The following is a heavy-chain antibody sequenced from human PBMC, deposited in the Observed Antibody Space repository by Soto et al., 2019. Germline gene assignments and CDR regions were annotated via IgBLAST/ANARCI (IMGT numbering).Heavy chain of an antibody. CDR2: INHSGST. J-gene: IGHJ6*03. CDR1: GGSFSGYY. D-gene: IGHD3-3*01. CDR3: ARVLAYYDFWSGYANAPDYYYYYMDV. Sequence: PSETLSLTCAVYGGSFSGYYWSWIRQPPGKGLEWIGEINHSGSTNYNPSLKSRVTISVDTSKNQFSLKLSSVTAADTAVYYCARVLAYYDFWSGYANAPDYYYYYMDVWGKGTTVTVSS. V-gene: IGHV4-34*01.